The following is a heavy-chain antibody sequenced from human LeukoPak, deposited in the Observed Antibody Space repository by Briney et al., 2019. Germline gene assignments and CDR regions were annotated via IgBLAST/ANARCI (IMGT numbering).Heavy chain of an antibody. V-gene: IGHV3-7*03. J-gene: IGHJ4*02. CDR1: GFTFGNYW. CDR2: INQDGSER. CDR3: ATHYGSGSYSHFGFDY. D-gene: IGHD3-10*01. Sequence: GGSLRLSCAASGFTFGNYWMSWVRQAPAKGLEWVANINQDGSERYSVDSVKGRFTISRSNAKNSLYLQMNSLRVEDTAVYYCATHYGSGSYSHFGFDYWGQGTPVTVSS.